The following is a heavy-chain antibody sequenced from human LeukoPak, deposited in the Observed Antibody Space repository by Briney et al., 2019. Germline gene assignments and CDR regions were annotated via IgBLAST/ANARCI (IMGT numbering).Heavy chain of an antibody. Sequence: GGSLRLSCAASGFTFSSYWMHWVRQVPGKGLVWVSRIRSDGSSTSYADSVKGRFTISRDNAKNTLYLQMSSLGVDDTAVYYCAKDDYNRHWGQGTLVTVSS. V-gene: IGHV3-74*01. CDR2: IRSDGSST. J-gene: IGHJ4*02. CDR3: AKDDYNRH. D-gene: IGHD5-24*01. CDR1: GFTFSSYW.